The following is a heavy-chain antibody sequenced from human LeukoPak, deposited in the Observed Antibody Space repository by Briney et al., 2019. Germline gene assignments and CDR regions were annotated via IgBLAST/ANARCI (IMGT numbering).Heavy chain of an antibody. V-gene: IGHV4-34*01. J-gene: IGHJ4*02. D-gene: IGHD1-1*01. CDR2: INHSGST. Sequence: LETLSLTCAVYGGSFSGYYWSWIRQPPGKGLEWIGEINHSGSTNYNPSLKSRVTISVDTSKNQFSLKLSSVTAADTAVYYCARGVATGTTALYYFDYWGQGTLVTVSS. CDR1: GGSFSGYY. CDR3: ARGVATGTTALYYFDY.